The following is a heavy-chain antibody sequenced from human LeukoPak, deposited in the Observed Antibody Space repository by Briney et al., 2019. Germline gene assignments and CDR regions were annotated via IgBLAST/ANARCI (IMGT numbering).Heavy chain of an antibody. Sequence: SETLSLTCTVSGGSISSYYWSWIRQPPGKGLEWIGYIYYSGSTNYNPSLKSRVTISVDTSKNQFSLKLSSVTAADTAVYYCARLPSTIVRRKNYFDFWGQGTLVTVSS. V-gene: IGHV4-59*08. CDR3: ARLPSTIVRRKNYFDF. CDR2: IYYSGST. D-gene: IGHD3-10*01. J-gene: IGHJ4*02. CDR1: GGSISSYY.